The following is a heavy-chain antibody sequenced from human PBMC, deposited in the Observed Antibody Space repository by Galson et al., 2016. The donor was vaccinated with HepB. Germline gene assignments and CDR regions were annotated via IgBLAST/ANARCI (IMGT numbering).Heavy chain of an antibody. V-gene: IGHV3-9*01. Sequence: SLRLSCAASGFTFRSYSFNWVRQAPGKGLEWVSGISWNSGNTDYVDSVKGRFTISRDNAKNSLYLQMNSLRPEDTALYYCAKSGTYSSSSGWFDPWGQGTLVTVSS. CDR1: GFTFRSYS. D-gene: IGHD6-6*01. CDR3: AKSGTYSSSSGWFDP. J-gene: IGHJ5*02. CDR2: ISWNSGNT.